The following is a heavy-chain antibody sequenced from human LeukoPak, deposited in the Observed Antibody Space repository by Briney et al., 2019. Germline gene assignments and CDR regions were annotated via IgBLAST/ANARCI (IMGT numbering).Heavy chain of an antibody. D-gene: IGHD1-1*01. CDR3: ARDLGSGIDY. J-gene: IGHJ4*02. V-gene: IGHV4-4*07. CDR2: IYSSGIS. Sequence: SETLSLTCTVSGGSMNSYYWSWIRQPAGKGLEWIGRIYSSGISDYNPSLKSRVTMSVDTSKNQFSLKLRSVTAADTAVYYCARDLGSGIDYWGQGTLVTVSS. CDR1: GGSMNSYY.